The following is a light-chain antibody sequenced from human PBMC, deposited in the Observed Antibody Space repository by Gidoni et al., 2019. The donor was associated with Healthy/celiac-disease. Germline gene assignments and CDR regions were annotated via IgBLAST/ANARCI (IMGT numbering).Light chain of an antibody. CDR1: QSVSSY. CDR2: DAS. Sequence: EIVLTQSPATLSLSPGERATLSCRASQSVSSYLAWYQQKPGQAPRLLNYDASNRATGIPARFSGSGSETDFTLTISSLEPEDFAVYYCQQRSNWLTFGGGTKVEIK. CDR3: QQRSNWLT. V-gene: IGKV3-11*01. J-gene: IGKJ4*01.